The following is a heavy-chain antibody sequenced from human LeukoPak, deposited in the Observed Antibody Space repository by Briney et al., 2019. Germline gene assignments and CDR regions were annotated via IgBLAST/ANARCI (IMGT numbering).Heavy chain of an antibody. CDR1: GFTFDDYT. J-gene: IGHJ3*02. CDR2: ISWDGVST. V-gene: IGHV3-43*01. CDR3: ANGYSSTYYNALDI. Sequence: PGGSLRLSCAASGFTFDDYTMHWVRQAPGKGLEWVSLISWDGVSTYYADSVKGRFTISRDNAKNTLYLQMNSLRAEDTAVYYCANGYSSTYYNALDIRGQGTMVTVSS. D-gene: IGHD6-13*01.